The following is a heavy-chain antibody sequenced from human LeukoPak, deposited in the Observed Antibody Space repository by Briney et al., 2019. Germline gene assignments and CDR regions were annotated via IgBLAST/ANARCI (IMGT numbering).Heavy chain of an antibody. CDR2: IYYSGST. Sequence: PSETLSLTCTVSGGSISSYYWSWIRQPPGKGLEGIGYIYYSGSTNYNPSLKSRITISVDTSKSQFSLKLSSVTAADTAVYYCARVSGDYVWGSYRLNWFDPWGQGTLVTVSS. CDR3: ARVSGDYVWGSYRLNWFDP. J-gene: IGHJ5*02. V-gene: IGHV4-59*01. CDR1: GGSISSYY. D-gene: IGHD3-16*02.